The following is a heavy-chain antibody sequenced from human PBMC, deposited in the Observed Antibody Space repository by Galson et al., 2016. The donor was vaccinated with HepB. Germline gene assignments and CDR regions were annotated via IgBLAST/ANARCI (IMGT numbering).Heavy chain of an antibody. V-gene: IGHV4-31*03. CDR2: IYHSGST. CDR3: ASLSVGPSIDY. J-gene: IGHJ4*02. Sequence: LSLTCTVSGGSISSGGYYWSWIRQHPGKGLEWIGYIYHSGSTYYNPSLKSRVSISVDTSKNQFSPRLSSVTAADTAVYYCASLSVGPSIDYWGQGTLVTVSS. CDR1: GGSISSGGYY. D-gene: IGHD4-23*01.